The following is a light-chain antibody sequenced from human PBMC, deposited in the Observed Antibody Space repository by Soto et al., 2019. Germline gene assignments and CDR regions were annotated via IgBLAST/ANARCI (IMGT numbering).Light chain of an antibody. V-gene: IGLV1-47*01. J-gene: IGLJ2*01. CDR2: RNN. CDR1: SSNIGSNY. Sequence: QTVVTQPPSASGTPGQRVTISCSGSSSNIGSNYVYWYQQLPGTAPKLLIYRNNQRPSGVPDRFSGSKSGTSASLAISGLRSEDEADYYCAAWDDSLQGVFGGGTKLTVL. CDR3: AAWDDSLQGV.